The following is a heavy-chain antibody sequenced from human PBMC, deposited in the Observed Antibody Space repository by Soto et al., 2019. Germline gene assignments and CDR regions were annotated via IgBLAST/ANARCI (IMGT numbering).Heavy chain of an antibody. D-gene: IGHD3-9*01. V-gene: IGHV1-18*01. CDR1: GYTFINYD. Sequence: ASVKVSCKASGYTFINYDINWVRQAPGQGLEWMGWISAYNGNTNYAQKLQGRVTMTTDTSTSTAYMELRSLRSDDTAVYYCARHKPPYYDILTGTTLDYWGQGTLVTVSS. CDR2: ISAYNGNT. J-gene: IGHJ4*02. CDR3: ARHKPPYYDILTGTTLDY.